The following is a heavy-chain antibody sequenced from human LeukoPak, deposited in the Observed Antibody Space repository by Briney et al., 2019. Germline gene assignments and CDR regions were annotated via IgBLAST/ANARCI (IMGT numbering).Heavy chain of an antibody. CDR3: VRGASSGYYFVRYFHH. D-gene: IGHD3-22*01. J-gene: IGHJ1*01. CDR2: ISSSSNTI. V-gene: IGHV3-48*02. Sequence: PGGSPRLSCAASGFTFSSDSMNWVRQGPGKGLEWLSYISSSSNTIKYADSVKGRFTISRDNAKNSLYLQMNRLRDDDTAVYYCVRGASSGYYFVRYFHHWGQGTLVTVSS. CDR1: GFTFSSDS.